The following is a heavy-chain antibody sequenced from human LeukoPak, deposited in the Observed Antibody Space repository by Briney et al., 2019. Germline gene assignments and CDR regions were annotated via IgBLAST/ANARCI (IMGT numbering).Heavy chain of an antibody. CDR3: ARGTRTGTTGSNFDY. D-gene: IGHD1-7*01. CDR1: GGSITRGGYY. Sequence: SQTLSLTCTVSGGSITRGGYYWSWIRQHPGKGLEWIGYISYTGASDSGTASYNAALKSRVSISLDASENQFSLKLSSVTAADTAVYYCARGTRTGTTGSNFDYWGQGTLVTVSS. V-gene: IGHV4-31*03. CDR2: ISYTGASDSGTA. J-gene: IGHJ4*02.